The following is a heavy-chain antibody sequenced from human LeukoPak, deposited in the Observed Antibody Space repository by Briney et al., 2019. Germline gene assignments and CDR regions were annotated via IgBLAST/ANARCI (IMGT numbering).Heavy chain of an antibody. CDR1: GFTVSSNY. D-gene: IGHD2-8*01. Sequence: GGSLRLSCAASGFTVSSNYMSWVRQAPGKGLEWVSVIYSGGSTYYADSVKGRFTISRDNSKNTLYLQMNSLRAEDTAVYYCASTYCTNGVCSSGYYYGMDVWAKGPRSPSP. V-gene: IGHV3-53*01. CDR2: IYSGGST. J-gene: IGHJ6*02. CDR3: ASTYCTNGVCSSGYYYGMDV.